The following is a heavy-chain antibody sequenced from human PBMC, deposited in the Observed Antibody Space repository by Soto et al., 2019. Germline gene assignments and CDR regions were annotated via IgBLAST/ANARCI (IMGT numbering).Heavy chain of an antibody. CDR1: GFTVSSYG. CDR2: IWYDGTNK. D-gene: IGHD4-4*01. CDR3: ARDGAPLTYSNFPGYYYYSMDV. V-gene: IGHV3-33*01. Sequence: QVQLVESGGGVVQPGGSLRLSCAASGFTVSSYGLHCVRQAPGKGLEWVAVIWYDGTNKYYVDSVTGRFTISRDNSENTLVRQMNSLRAEDTAVYYCARDGAPLTYSNFPGYYYYSMDVWGKGTTVTVSS. J-gene: IGHJ6*03.